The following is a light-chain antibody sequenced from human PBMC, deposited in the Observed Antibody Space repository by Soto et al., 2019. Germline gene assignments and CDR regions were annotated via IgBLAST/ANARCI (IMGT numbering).Light chain of an antibody. J-gene: IGKJ4*01. CDR1: QSVSSY. Sequence: EIVLTQSPATLSLSPGERVTLSCRASQSVSSYLAWYQQKPGQAPRLLIYDASNRATGIPARFSGSGSGTDFTLTISSLEPEDFAFYYCQQRSNWPLTFGGGTKVEI. V-gene: IGKV3-11*01. CDR2: DAS. CDR3: QQRSNWPLT.